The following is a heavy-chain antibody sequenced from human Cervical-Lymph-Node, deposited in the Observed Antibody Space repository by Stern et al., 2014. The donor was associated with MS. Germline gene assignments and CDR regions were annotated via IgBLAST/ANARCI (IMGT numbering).Heavy chain of an antibody. D-gene: IGHD3-3*01. V-gene: IGHV4-30-4*01. J-gene: IGHJ5*02. Sequence: QLQLQESGPGLVKPSQTLSLTCTVSGGSISSGDYYWSWIRQPPGKGLEWIGYIYHSGSTYYNPSLKSRLAISVDTSKNQFSLKLNSVTAADTAVYYCARGRESGDWFDPWGQGTLVTVSS. CDR2: IYHSGST. CDR3: ARGRESGDWFDP. CDR1: GGSISSGDYY.